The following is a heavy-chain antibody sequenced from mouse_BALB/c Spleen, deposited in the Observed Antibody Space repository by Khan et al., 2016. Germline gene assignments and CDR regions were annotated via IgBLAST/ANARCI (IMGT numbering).Heavy chain of an antibody. Sequence: VQLKQSGAELVKPGASVKLSCTASGFNIKDTYMHWVKQRPEQGLEWIGRIDPANGNANYDPKFQGKATITADTSSNTAYLQLSSLTSEDTAVYYCANYGSSYWYFDVWGAGTTVTVSS. CDR3: ANYGSSYWYFDV. CDR1: GFNIKDTY. V-gene: IGHV14-3*02. D-gene: IGHD1-1*01. J-gene: IGHJ1*01. CDR2: IDPANGNA.